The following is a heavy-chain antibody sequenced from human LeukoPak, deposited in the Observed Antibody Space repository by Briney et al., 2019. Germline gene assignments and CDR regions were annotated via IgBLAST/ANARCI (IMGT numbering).Heavy chain of an antibody. V-gene: IGHV3-7*01. D-gene: IGHD3-3*01. CDR1: GFTFSSHW. CDR2: IKKDGSEK. J-gene: IGHJ4*02. CDR3: ARDRGGAYDFWSGYYTGYFDY. Sequence: GGSLRLSCAASGFTFSSHWMSWVRQAPGKGLEWVANIKKDGSEKYYVDSVKGRFTISRDNAKTSLYLQMNNLRAEDTAVYYCARDRGGAYDFWSGYYTGYFDYWGQGTLVPVSS.